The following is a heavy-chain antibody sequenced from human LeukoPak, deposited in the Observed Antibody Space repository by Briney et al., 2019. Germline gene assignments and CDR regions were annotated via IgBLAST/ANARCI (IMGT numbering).Heavy chain of an antibody. D-gene: IGHD6-19*01. J-gene: IGHJ4*02. Sequence: GGSLRLSCAASGFKFNGYGMHWVRQAPDKGLEWVAVIWSDGSRKYYADSVKGRFTISRDNSKNTLYLQMSGLSADDTAVYYCARALYSGAWYGHDYWGQGTLVTVSS. V-gene: IGHV3-33*01. CDR3: ARALYSGAWYGHDY. CDR1: GFKFNGYG. CDR2: IWSDGSRK.